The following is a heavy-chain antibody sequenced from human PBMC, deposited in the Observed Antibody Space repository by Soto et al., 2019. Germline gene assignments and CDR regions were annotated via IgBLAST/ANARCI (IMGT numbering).Heavy chain of an antibody. J-gene: IGHJ6*02. CDR2: IDWADDK. CDR3: ARIPPWENTITVVRGVIRHYYYGMDV. D-gene: IGHD3-10*01. CDR1: GFSITTRAMC. V-gene: IGHV2-70*01. Sequence: SGPTLVNPTQTLTLTCTFSGFSITTRAMCVSWIRQPPGKALEWLALIDWADDKYYSTSLKTRLTISKDTSKNQVVLTMTNMDPVDTATYYCARIPPWENTITVVRGVIRHYYYGMDVWGQGTTVTVSS.